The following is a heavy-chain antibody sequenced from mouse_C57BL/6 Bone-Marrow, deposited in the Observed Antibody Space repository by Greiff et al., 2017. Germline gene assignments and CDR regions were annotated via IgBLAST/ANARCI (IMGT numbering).Heavy chain of an antibody. V-gene: IGHV1-69*01. D-gene: IGHD4-1*01. J-gene: IGHJ2*01. CDR2: IDPSDSYT. CDR3: ARRGVTGTCYFDY. Sequence: VQLQQPGAELVMPGASVKLSCKASGYTFTSYWMHWVKQRPGQGLEWIGEIDPSDSYTNYNQKFKGKSTLTVDKSSSTAYMQLSSVTSEDSAVYYCARRGVTGTCYFDYWGQGTTLTVSS. CDR1: GYTFTSYW.